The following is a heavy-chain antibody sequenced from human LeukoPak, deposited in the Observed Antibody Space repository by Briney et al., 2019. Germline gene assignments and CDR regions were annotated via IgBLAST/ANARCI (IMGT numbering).Heavy chain of an antibody. J-gene: IGHJ4*02. Sequence: GGSLQISCKGSGYTFTCYWIGGVRQMPGKGLEWMGIIYPGDSGTSYRPSFQGQVTISADKSISTAYLQWSSLKASDTAMYYCARHVYYDSSGHLYYFDYWGQGTLVTVSS. V-gene: IGHV5-51*01. CDR2: IYPGDSGT. D-gene: IGHD3-22*01. CDR1: GYTFTCYW. CDR3: ARHVYYDSSGHLYYFDY.